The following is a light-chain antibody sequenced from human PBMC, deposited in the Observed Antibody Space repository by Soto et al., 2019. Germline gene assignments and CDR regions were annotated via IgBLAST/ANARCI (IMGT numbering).Light chain of an antibody. CDR2: EVS. J-gene: IGLJ1*01. Sequence: QSVLTQPASVSGSPGQSITISCTGTSSDVGSYNLVSWYQQHPGKAPKLMIYEVSKRPSGVSNRFSGSKSGNTASLTISGLQADDEADYYCCSYAGSSTFSYVFGTGTKVTVL. CDR1: SSDVGSYNL. V-gene: IGLV2-23*02. CDR3: CSYAGSSTFSYV.